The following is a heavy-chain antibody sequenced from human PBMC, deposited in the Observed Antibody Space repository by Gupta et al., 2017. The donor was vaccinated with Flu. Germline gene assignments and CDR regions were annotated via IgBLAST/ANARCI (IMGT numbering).Heavy chain of an antibody. CDR1: GGSISRGRYA. D-gene: IGHD3-22*01. CDR3: ARDRYFGNSDYYYELGY. CDR2: IYPSGST. J-gene: IGHJ4*02. V-gene: IGHV4-61*02. Sequence: QVQLQESGPGLVKPSETLSLTCTVSGGSISRGRYAWSSFRQPAGKGLEWIGRIYPSGSTNYNPALRSRVTIAVDTAKNQFSLNLDSVTAADTAVYYCARDRYFGNSDYYYELGYWGQGTLVTVSS.